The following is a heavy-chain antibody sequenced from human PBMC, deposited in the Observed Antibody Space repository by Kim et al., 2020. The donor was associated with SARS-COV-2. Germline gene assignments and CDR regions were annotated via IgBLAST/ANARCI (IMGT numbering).Heavy chain of an antibody. D-gene: IGHD2-21*02. CDR3: ARGLRGTMGNRFYY. V-gene: IGHV1-2*02. J-gene: IGHJ4*02. CDR2: FNPDTGET. Sequence: ASVKVSCQTSGYVHRGFFIHWVRQTPRHGLEWMGWFNPDTGETTYSPKFQARFTMAGDTSINTANLMLTGLQSDDTGVYFCARGLRGTMGNRFYYWGQGTQVSVSS. CDR1: GYVHRGFF.